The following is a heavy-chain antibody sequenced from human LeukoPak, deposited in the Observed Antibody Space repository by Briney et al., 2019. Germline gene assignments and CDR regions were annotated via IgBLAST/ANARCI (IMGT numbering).Heavy chain of an antibody. CDR2: IRYDGSNK. V-gene: IGHV3-30*02. J-gene: IGHJ4*02. CDR3: AKKGYSNGWRDSYYFDC. D-gene: IGHD6-19*01. Sequence: SGGSLRLSCAASGFIFNSYGMHWVRQAPGKGLEWVAFIRYDGSNKYYADSVKGRFTISRDNSKLYLQMNSLRAEDTAVYYCAKKGYSNGWRDSYYFDCWGQGTLVTVSS. CDR1: GFIFNSYG.